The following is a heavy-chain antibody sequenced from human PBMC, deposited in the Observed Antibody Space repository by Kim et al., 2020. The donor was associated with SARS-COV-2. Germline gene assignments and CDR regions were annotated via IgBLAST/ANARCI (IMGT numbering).Heavy chain of an antibody. CDR2: INPNSGGT. CDR3: ARSGVNDYYYYGMDV. CDR1: GYTFTGYY. D-gene: IGHD7-27*01. J-gene: IGHJ6*02. Sequence: ASVKVSCKASGYTFTGYYMHWVRQAPGQGLEWMGWINPNSGGTNYAQKFQGRVTMTRDTSISTAYMELSRLRSDDTAVYYCARSGVNDYYYYGMDVWGQGTTVTVSS. V-gene: IGHV1-2*02.